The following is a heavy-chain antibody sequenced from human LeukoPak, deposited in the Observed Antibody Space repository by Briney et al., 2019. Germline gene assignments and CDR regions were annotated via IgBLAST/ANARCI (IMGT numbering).Heavy chain of an antibody. CDR3: ARDRRDGYNYYFDY. Sequence: GSLRLSCAASGFTVSSNYMSWVRQAPGKGLEWVSVIYSGGSTYYADSVKGRFTISRDNSKNTLYLQMNSLRAEDTAVYYCARDRRDGYNYYFDYWGQGTLVTVSS. D-gene: IGHD5-24*01. CDR1: GFTVSSNY. CDR2: IYSGGST. J-gene: IGHJ4*02. V-gene: IGHV3-53*01.